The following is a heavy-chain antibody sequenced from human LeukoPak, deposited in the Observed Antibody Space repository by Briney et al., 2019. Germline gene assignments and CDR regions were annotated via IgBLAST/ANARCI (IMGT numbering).Heavy chain of an antibody. CDR2: IYHSGST. V-gene: IGHV4-4*02. CDR3: ARHKREIAVAGPNAFDI. J-gene: IGHJ3*02. CDR1: GGSISSSNW. D-gene: IGHD6-19*01. Sequence: SETLSLTCAVSGGSISSSNWWSWVRQPPGKGLEWIGEIYHSGSTNYNPSLKSRVTISVDTSKNQFSLKLSSVTAADTAVYYCARHKREIAVAGPNAFDIWGQGTMVTVSS.